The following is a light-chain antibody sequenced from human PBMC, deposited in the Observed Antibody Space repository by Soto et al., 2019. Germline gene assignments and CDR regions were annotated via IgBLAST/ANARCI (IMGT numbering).Light chain of an antibody. Sequence: SYALTQPPSVSVAPGQTARITCGGNDIGSKSVHWYQQKPGQAPELVVYEDSDRPSGIPERFSGSNSGNTATLTISRVEAGDEADFYCQVWFSSRDQVVFGGGTKVTVL. CDR3: QVWFSSRDQVV. J-gene: IGLJ2*01. CDR2: EDS. V-gene: IGLV3-21*02. CDR1: DIGSKS.